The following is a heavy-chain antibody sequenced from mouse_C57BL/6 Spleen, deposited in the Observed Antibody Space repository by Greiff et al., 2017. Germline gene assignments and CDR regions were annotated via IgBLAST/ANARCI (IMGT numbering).Heavy chain of an antibody. J-gene: IGHJ1*03. V-gene: IGHV1-66*01. CDR1: GYSFTSYY. Sequence: QVQLQQSGPELVKPGASVKISCKASGYSFTSYYIHWVKQRPGQGLEWIGWIYPGSGNTKYNEKFKGKATLTADTSSSTAYMQLSSLTSEDSAVYYCARGGRLYDYDHWYFDVWGTGTTVTVAS. CDR2: IYPGSGNT. CDR3: ARGGRLYDYDHWYFDV. D-gene: IGHD2-4*01.